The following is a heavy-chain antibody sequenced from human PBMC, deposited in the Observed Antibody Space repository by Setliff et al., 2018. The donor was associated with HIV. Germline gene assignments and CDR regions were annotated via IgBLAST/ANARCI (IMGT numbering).Heavy chain of an antibody. V-gene: IGHV3-23*01. Sequence: PGGSLRLSCAASGFTFSNYVINWVRQAPGKGLEWISGISGSGVNSYYADSVKGRFTISRDNSKDTLYLQMNSLRAEDTAEYYCATQTGFYNSHWYDYWGQGTMVTVSS. CDR2: ISGSGVNS. J-gene: IGHJ4*02. CDR3: ATQTGFYNSHWYDY. CDR1: GFTFSNYV. D-gene: IGHD6-13*01.